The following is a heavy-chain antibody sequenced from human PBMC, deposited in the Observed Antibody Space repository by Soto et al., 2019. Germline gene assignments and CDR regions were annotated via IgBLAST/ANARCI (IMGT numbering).Heavy chain of an antibody. CDR2: IYYSGST. CDR1: GGSIISYY. CDR3: ARVLLWFGETRGNYYYYYGMDV. Sequence: PLEILSLTCTVSGGSIISYYWSWIRQPPGKGLEWIGYIYYSGSTNYNPSLKSRVTISVDTSKNQFSLKLSSVTAADTAVYYCARVLLWFGETRGNYYYYYGMDVWGQGTMVTVSS. V-gene: IGHV4-59*01. D-gene: IGHD3-10*01. J-gene: IGHJ6*02.